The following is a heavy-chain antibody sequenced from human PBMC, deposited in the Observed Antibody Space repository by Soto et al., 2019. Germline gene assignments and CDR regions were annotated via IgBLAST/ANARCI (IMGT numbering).Heavy chain of an antibody. CDR1: GFTFSSYG. CDR3: ARGAGAAARLDYYYYGIDV. CDR2: ISAGGDNT. Sequence: GGSLRLSCAASGFTFSSYGMHWVRQAPGKGLEWVAVISAGGDNTYYADSVKGRFTLSRDNSKKTLYLQMSSLRVEDTAVYYCARGAGAAARLDYYYYGIDVWGQGTTVTVSS. J-gene: IGHJ6*02. V-gene: IGHV3-NL1*01. D-gene: IGHD6-13*01.